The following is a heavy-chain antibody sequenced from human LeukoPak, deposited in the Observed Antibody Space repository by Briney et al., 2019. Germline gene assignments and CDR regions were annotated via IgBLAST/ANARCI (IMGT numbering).Heavy chain of an antibody. D-gene: IGHD3-22*01. CDR2: IIPIFGTA. CDR3: ARGYYYDSSGYYPGAFDI. J-gene: IGHJ3*02. V-gene: IGHV1-69*06. CDR1: GGTFSSYA. Sequence: GASVKVSCKASGGTFSSYAISWVRQAPGQGLEWMGGIIPIFGTANYAQKFQGRVTITADKSTSTAYMELSSLRSEDTAVYYCARGYYYDSSGYYPGAFDIWGQGTMVTVSS.